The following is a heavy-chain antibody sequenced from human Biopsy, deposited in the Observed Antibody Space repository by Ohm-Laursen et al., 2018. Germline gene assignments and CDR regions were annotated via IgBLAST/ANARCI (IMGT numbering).Heavy chain of an antibody. CDR2: SDPEDGQT. Sequence: SVKVSCKVSGYTLTDLSMHWVRQAPGKGLEWMGMSDPEDGQTIYAQNFQGRLTMTDDTSTDTAYMELSSLRSDDTAVYFCATDMGGREIPNYYAFDLWGQGTKATVSS. CDR1: GYTLTDLS. CDR3: ATDMGGREIPNYYAFDL. V-gene: IGHV1-24*01. D-gene: IGHD3-22*01. J-gene: IGHJ3*01.